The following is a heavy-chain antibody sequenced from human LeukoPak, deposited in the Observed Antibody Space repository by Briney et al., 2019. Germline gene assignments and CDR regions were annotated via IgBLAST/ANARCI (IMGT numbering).Heavy chain of an antibody. CDR3: ARVAYYYDSSGYHYYFDY. CDR2: IYYSGST. CDR1: GGSISSGGYY. J-gene: IGHJ4*02. V-gene: IGHV4-31*03. Sequence: SQTLSLTCTVSGGSISSGGYYWSWIRPHPGKGLEWIGYIYYSGSTYYNPSLKSRVTISVDTSKNQFSLKLSSVTAADTAVYYCARVAYYYDSSGYHYYFDYWGQGTLVTVSS. D-gene: IGHD3-22*01.